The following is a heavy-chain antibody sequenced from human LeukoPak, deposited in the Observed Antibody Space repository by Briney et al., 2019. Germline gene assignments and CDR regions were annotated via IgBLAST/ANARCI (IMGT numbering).Heavy chain of an antibody. CDR3: ARARSRSGYSDY. J-gene: IGHJ4*02. V-gene: IGHV4-31*03. D-gene: IGHD2-15*01. Sequence: SETLSLTCTVSGGSISSGGYYWSWIRQHPGKGLEGIGYIYYSGSTYYNPSLKSRVTISVDTSKNQFSLKLSSVTAADTAVYYCARARSRSGYSDYWGQGTLVTVSS. CDR2: IYYSGST. CDR1: GGSISSGGYY.